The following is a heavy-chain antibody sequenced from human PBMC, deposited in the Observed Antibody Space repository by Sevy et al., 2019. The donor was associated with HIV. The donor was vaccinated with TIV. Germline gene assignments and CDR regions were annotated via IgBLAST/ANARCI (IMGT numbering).Heavy chain of an antibody. CDR1: GFTFSTHA. CDR3: ARDKTTVTD. Sequence: GESLKISCAASGFTFSTHALHWVRQAPGRGLEWVAVTSYDGVKTYYADSVKGRFTISRDNAKNSLYLQMNSLRAEDTAVYYCARDKTTVTDWGQGTLVTVSS. J-gene: IGHJ4*02. D-gene: IGHD4-17*01. V-gene: IGHV3-30-3*01. CDR2: TSYDGVKT.